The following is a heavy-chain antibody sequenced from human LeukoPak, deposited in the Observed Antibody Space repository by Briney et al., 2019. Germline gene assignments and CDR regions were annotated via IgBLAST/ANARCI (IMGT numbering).Heavy chain of an antibody. V-gene: IGHV4-34*01. CDR1: GGSFSGYY. D-gene: IGHD3-22*01. CDR3: ARGSTHYYDSSYSQRGFDY. CDR2: INHSGST. J-gene: IGHJ4*02. Sequence: PSETLSLTCAVYGGSFSGYYWSWIRQPPGEGLEWIGEINHSGSTNYNPSLKSRVTISVDTSKNQFSLKLSSVTAADTAVYYCARGSTHYYDSSYSQRGFDYWGQGTLVTVSS.